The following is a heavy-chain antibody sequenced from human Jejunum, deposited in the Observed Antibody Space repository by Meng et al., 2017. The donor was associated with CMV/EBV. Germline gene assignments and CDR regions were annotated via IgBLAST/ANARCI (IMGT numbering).Heavy chain of an antibody. V-gene: IGHV3-66*02. J-gene: IGHJ4*02. D-gene: IGHD4-23*01. CDR2: TYSGGYT. CDR3: ATSTVVNVGGY. CDR1: GFTVSSNY. Sequence: SCAASGFTVSSNYMSWVRQAPGKGLEWVSITYSGGYTYYADSVKGRFTISRDNSKNTVYLQMNSLRAEGTAVYFCATSTVVNVGGYWGRGSLVTVSS.